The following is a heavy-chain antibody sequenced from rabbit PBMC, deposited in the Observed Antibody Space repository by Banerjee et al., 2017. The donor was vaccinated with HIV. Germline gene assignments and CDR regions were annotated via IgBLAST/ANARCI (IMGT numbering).Heavy chain of an antibody. Sequence: QEQLEESGGDLVKPEGSLTLTCTASGFSFSSVYDMCWVRQAPGKGLEWIACIGTADGNTFYANWAKGRFTISKTPSTTVTLQMTSLTAADTATYFCARDTTYTGGSVAYAFNLWGPGTLVTVS. J-gene: IGHJ4*01. V-gene: IGHV1S45*01. CDR2: IGTADGNT. D-gene: IGHD1-1*01. CDR3: ARDTTYTGGSVAYAFNL. CDR1: GFSFSSVYD.